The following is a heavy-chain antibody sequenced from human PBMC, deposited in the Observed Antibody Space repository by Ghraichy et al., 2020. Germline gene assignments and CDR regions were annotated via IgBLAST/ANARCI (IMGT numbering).Heavy chain of an antibody. Sequence: SLTCTVSGGSISSYFWSWIRQPAGKGLEWIGRIYSSGSTNYNPSLKSRVTLSVDTSKNQFSLKLSSVTAADTAIYYCAKDSGKTTVLNWFDPWGQGTLVTVSS. V-gene: IGHV4-4*07. CDR1: GGSISSYF. CDR3: AKDSGKTTVLNWFDP. D-gene: IGHD4/OR15-4a*01. J-gene: IGHJ5*02. CDR2: IYSSGST.